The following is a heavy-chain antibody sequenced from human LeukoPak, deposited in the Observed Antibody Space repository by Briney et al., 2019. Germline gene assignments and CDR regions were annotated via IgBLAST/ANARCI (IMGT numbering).Heavy chain of an antibody. D-gene: IGHD4-23*01. Sequence: ASVKVSCKASGYTFTGYYMHWVRQAPGQGLEWMGWINPNSGGTNYAQKFQGRVTMTRDTSISTAYMELSRLRSDDTAVYYCARVSYGGNSAKCYFDYWGQGTLVTVSS. CDR1: GYTFTGYY. CDR3: ARVSYGGNSAKCYFDY. V-gene: IGHV1-2*02. CDR2: INPNSGGT. J-gene: IGHJ4*02.